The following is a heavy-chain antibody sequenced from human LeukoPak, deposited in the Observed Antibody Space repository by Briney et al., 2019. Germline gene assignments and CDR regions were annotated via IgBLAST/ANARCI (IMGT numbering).Heavy chain of an antibody. CDR2: ISGSGGST. Sequence: GGSLRLSCAASGFTFSSYAMTWVRQGPGKGLEWVSAISGSGGSTYYADSVKGRFTISRGNSKNTLYLQMNRLTAEDTAVYYGAGGGSYYVWGSYRGDYWGRGTLVTVSS. CDR3: AGGGSYYVWGSYRGDY. D-gene: IGHD3-16*02. V-gene: IGHV3-23*01. J-gene: IGHJ4*02. CDR1: GFTFSSYA.